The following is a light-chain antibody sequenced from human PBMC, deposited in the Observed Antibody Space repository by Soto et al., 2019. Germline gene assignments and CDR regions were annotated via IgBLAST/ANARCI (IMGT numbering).Light chain of an antibody. J-gene: IGLJ2*01. CDR2: EVT. V-gene: IGLV2-14*01. CDR3: SSYTTSSPLEV. CDR1: SSDVGGSTY. Sequence: QSALTQPASVSGSPGQSITISCTGTSSDVGGSTYVSWYQHHPGKAPKLIIYEVTNRPSGIPNRFSGSKSGNTASLTISGLQAEDEADYYCSSYTTSSPLEVFGGGTKLTVL.